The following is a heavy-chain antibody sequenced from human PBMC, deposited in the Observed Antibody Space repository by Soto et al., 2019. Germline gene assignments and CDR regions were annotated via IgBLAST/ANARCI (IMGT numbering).Heavy chain of an antibody. V-gene: IGHV3-66*01. CDR2: IYSGGST. CDR3: ARDPTPCRRSGSCYSGFSGGAFDY. CDR1: GFTVSSNY. D-gene: IGHD2-15*01. J-gene: IGHJ4*02. Sequence: GESLKISCAASGFTVSSNYMSWVRQAPGKGLEWVSVIYSGGSTYYADSVKGRFTISRDNSKNTLYLQMNSLRAEDTAVYYCARDPTPCRRSGSCYSGFSGGAFDYWGQGTLVTVSS.